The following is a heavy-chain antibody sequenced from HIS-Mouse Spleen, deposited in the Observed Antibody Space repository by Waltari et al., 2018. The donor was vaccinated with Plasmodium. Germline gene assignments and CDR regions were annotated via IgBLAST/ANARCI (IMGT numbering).Heavy chain of an antibody. V-gene: IGHV3-66*01. D-gene: IGHD1-26*01. CDR1: GFTVSSNY. CDR2: TYSGGST. Sequence: EVQLVESGGGLVQPGGSLRLSCAASGFTVSSNYMSWVRQAPGKGREWVSVTYSGGSTYYADSVKGRFTISRDNSKNTLYLQMNSLRAEDTAVYYCATPRVGGSYFDYWGQGTLVTVSS. CDR3: ATPRVGGSYFDY. J-gene: IGHJ4*02.